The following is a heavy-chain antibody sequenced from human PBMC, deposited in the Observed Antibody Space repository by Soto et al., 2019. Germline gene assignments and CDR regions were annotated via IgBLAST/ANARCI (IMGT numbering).Heavy chain of an antibody. V-gene: IGHV5-10-1*01. CDR3: ARLAMATRRGYYGMDV. CDR2: IDPSDSYT. J-gene: IGHJ6*02. D-gene: IGHD5-12*01. Sequence: EVQLVQSGAEGKKPGESLRISCKGSGYSFTSYWISWVRQMPGKGLEWMGRIDPSDSYTNYSPSFQGHVTISADKSISTAYLQWSSLKASDTAMYYCARLAMATRRGYYGMDVWGPGITVTGSS. CDR1: GYSFTSYW.